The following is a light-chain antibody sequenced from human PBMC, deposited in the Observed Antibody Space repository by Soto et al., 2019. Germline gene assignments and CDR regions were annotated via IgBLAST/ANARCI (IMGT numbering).Light chain of an antibody. V-gene: IGLV2-8*01. CDR1: SSDIGDYNY. CDR2: EVT. CDR3: SSYAGNTNYV. Sequence: QSVLTQPPSASGSPGQSVTFSCTGTSSDIGDYNYVSWYQQHPGKAPKLMIYEVTKRPSGVPDRFSGSKSGNTASLTVSGLKADDEADYYCSSYAGNTNYVFGTGTKVTXL. J-gene: IGLJ1*01.